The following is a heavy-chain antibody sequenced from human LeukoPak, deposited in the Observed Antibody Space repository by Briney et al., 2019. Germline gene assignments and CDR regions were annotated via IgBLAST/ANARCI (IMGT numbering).Heavy chain of an antibody. D-gene: IGHD1-26*01. Sequence: GGSLRLSCAASGFTLRSYGMHWLRKAPGKGLEWVAFIRYDGSNKYYADSVKGRFTISRDNSKNTLYLQMKSRRDVDTPVYYCAKDVPNECELVFWYWGQGTLVTVCS. CDR3: AKDVPNECELVFWY. J-gene: IGHJ4*02. CDR1: GFTLRSYG. CDR2: IRYDGSNK. V-gene: IGHV3-30*02.